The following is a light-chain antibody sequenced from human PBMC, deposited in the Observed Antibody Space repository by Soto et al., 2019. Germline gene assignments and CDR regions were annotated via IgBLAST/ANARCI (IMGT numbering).Light chain of an antibody. CDR2: AAA. Sequence: AIRMTQSPSSISASTGDRVTITWRASQGISSFLAWYQQKPGKAPKLLIYAAATLQRGAPSRFSASGSGTDFTLTISRLQSEDFATYCCQQYLSYPYTFGQGTKLEI. CDR3: QQYLSYPYT. V-gene: IGKV1-8*01. CDR1: QGISSF. J-gene: IGKJ2*01.